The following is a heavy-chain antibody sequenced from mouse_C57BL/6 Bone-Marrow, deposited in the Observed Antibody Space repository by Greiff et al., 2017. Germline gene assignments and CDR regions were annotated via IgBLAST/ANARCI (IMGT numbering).Heavy chain of an antibody. CDR2: IYPGSGST. V-gene: IGHV1-55*01. CDR1: GYTFTSYW. CDR3: ARPYYSNYWYFDV. J-gene: IGHJ1*03. Sequence: QVQLQQPGAELVKPGASVKMSCKASGYTFTSYWITWVKQRPGQGLEWIGDIYPGSGSTNYNEKFKTKATLTVDNSSRTSYMQLSSLTSEDSAVYYCARPYYSNYWYFDVWGTGTTVTVSS. D-gene: IGHD2-5*01.